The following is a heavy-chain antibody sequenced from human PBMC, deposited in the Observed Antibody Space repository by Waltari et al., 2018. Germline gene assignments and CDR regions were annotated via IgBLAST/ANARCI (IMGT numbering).Heavy chain of an antibody. CDR3: ARGGYWTGGVCYHYYYYYMDV. CDR2: IIPILVIA. V-gene: IGHV1-69*04. J-gene: IGHJ6*03. D-gene: IGHD2-8*02. Sequence: QVQRVQSGAEVKKPGSSGKVSCKASGGTLSSYAISWVRQAPGQGLEWRGGIIPILVIANHAQKFQGRVTITADESTSTAYMELGSLRSEDTAVYYCARGGYWTGGVCYHYYYYYMDVWGKGTTVTVSS. CDR1: GGTLSSYA.